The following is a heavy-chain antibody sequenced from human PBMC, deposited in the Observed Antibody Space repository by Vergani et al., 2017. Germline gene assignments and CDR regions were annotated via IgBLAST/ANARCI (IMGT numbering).Heavy chain of an antibody. CDR1: GYSISSGGYY. V-gene: IGHV4-31*01. CDR3: AKGERWGPDY. J-gene: IGHJ4*02. CDR2: IYYSGST. D-gene: IGHD3-16*01. Sequence: QVQLQESGPGLVKPSETLSLTCAVSGYSISSGGYYWSWIRQHPGKGLEWIGYIYYSGSTYYNPSLKSLVTISVDTSKNQFSLKLSSLTAADTAVYYCAKGERWGPDYWGQGTLVTVSS.